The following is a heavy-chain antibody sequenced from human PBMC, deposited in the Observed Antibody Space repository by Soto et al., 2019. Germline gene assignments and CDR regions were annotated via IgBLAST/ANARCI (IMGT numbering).Heavy chain of an antibody. V-gene: IGHV3-7*01. CDR1: GFTFSSYW. CDR3: AKEGGLSGSYYISSSYYFDY. J-gene: IGHJ4*02. CDR2: IKQDGSEK. Sequence: LRLSCAASGFTFSSYWMSWVRQAPGKGLEWVANIKQDGSEKYYVDSVKGRFTISRDNAKNSLYLQMNSLRAEDTSVYYCAKEGGLSGSYYISSSYYFDYWGQGTLVTVSS. D-gene: IGHD1-26*01.